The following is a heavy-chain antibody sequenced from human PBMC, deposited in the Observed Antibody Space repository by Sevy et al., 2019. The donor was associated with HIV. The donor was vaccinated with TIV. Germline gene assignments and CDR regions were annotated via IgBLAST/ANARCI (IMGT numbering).Heavy chain of an antibody. CDR1: GFSYSSYG. CDR3: VKEGGGEGGDH. CDR2: IQYDGSNK. V-gene: IGHV3-30*02. D-gene: IGHD2-21*01. Sequence: GGSLRLTCAASGFSYSSYGMHWVRQAPGKGLEWVAYIQYDGSNKDYADSVKGRFTISRDNSKNTLDLQMNSLRVEDTAVYYCVKEGGGEGGDHWGQGTLVTVSS. J-gene: IGHJ4*02.